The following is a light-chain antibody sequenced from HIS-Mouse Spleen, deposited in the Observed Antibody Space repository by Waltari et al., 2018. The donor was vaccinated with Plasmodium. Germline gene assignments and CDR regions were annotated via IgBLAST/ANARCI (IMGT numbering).Light chain of an antibody. Sequence: QPVLTQPPSSSASPGESDRLTFTLPRDITVGRHTIYLYKQNKGNPPRYLLYYNSGSDKGQGSGVPSRFSGYKDASDNTGILLISGLQSEDEADYYCMIWPSNASGVFGGGTKLTVL. V-gene: IGLV5-37*01. J-gene: IGLJ3*02. CDR1: RDITVGRHT. CDR3: MIWPSNASGV. CDR2: YNSGSDK.